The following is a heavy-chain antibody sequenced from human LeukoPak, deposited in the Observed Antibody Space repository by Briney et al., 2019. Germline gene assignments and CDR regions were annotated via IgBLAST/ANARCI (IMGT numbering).Heavy chain of an antibody. D-gene: IGHD6-19*01. CDR3: ARYNSDWGCLDP. J-gene: IGHJ5*02. V-gene: IGHV3-48*03. CDR1: GFTFSSYE. CDR2: ISSSGSTI. Sequence: GGSLRLSCAASGFTFSSYEMNWVRQAPGKGLEWVSYISSSGSTIYYADSVKGRFTISRDNAKKSLSLQMNSLRAEDTAVYYCARYNSDWGCLDPWGQGTLVTVSS.